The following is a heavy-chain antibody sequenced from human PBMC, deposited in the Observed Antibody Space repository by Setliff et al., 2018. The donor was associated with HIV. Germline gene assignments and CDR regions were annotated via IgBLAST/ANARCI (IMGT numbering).Heavy chain of an antibody. Sequence: PSETLSLTCAVYGGSFSGYIGSWIRQPPGKGLEWIGSIYYSGSTYYNPSLKSRVTISVDTSKNQFSLKLSSVTAADTAVFYCARHYGGNLDAFDIWGLGTMVTVSS. V-gene: IGHV4-34*01. J-gene: IGHJ3*02. CDR2: IYYSGST. CDR3: ARHYGGNLDAFDI. CDR1: GGSFSGYI. D-gene: IGHD4-17*01.